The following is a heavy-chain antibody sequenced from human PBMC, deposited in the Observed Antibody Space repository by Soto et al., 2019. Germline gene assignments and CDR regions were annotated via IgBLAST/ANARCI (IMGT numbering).Heavy chain of an antibody. D-gene: IGHD3-10*01. CDR2: IYYSGST. V-gene: IGHV4-59*01. CDR1: GGSISGYY. CDR3: AMNRGVPEWFDP. Sequence: PSETLSLTCTVSGGSISGYYWIWIRQPPGKGLEWIGYIYYSGSTNYNPSLKSRVTISVDTSKNQFSLKLSSVTAADTAVCYCAMNRGVPEWFDPWGQGTLVTVSS. J-gene: IGHJ5*02.